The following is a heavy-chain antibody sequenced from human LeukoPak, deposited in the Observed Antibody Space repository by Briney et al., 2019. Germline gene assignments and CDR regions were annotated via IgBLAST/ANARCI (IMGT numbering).Heavy chain of an antibody. CDR2: ISAYNGNT. Sequence: ASGKVSCKSSGYTFTSYGISWRREAPGQGLGGMGGISAYNGNTNYAQKRQRSVTLTTDTYKSTAYMELRTLRSDDTAVYYCASATYYYDSSRIYYFASWGEGTMVSVCS. V-gene: IGHV1-18*01. D-gene: IGHD3-22*01. CDR1: GYTFTSYG. CDR3: ASATYYYDSSRIYYFAS. J-gene: IGHJ4*02.